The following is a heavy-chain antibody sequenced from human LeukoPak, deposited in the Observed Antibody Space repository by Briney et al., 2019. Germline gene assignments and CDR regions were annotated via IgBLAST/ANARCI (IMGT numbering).Heavy chain of an antibody. J-gene: IGHJ4*02. CDR3: ARVQQLGRDFDY. CDR1: GYTFTGYY. CDR2: INPNGGGT. D-gene: IGHD6-13*01. Sequence: GASVKVSCKASGYTFTGYYMHWVRQAPGQGLEWMGRINPNGGGTNYAQKFQGRVTMTRDTSISTAYMELSRLRSDDTAVYYCARVQQLGRDFDYWGQGTLVTVSS. V-gene: IGHV1-2*06.